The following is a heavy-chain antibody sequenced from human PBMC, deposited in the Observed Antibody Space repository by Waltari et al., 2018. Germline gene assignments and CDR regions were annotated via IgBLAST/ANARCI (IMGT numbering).Heavy chain of an antibody. CDR3: AKDRQAGTYLGLNFLY. D-gene: IGHD1-26*01. Sequence: QVQLVESGGGVVQPGMSLRLSCAASGFTFSSYGMHWVRQAPGKGLKWLAVIWYDGSNEYYADSGKGRFTISRDNAKNTLYLQMNGLRAEDTAVYYCAKDRQAGTYLGLNFLYWGQGTLVTVSS. CDR1: GFTFSSYG. V-gene: IGHV3-33*06. J-gene: IGHJ4*02. CDR2: IWYDGSNE.